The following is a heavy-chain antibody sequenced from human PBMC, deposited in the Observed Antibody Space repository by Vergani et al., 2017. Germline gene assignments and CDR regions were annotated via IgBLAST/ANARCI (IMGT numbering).Heavy chain of an antibody. CDR1: GFTFSDYY. CDR3: ARDGRSSWYFDY. J-gene: IGHJ4*02. V-gene: IGHV3-11*04. D-gene: IGHD6-13*01. Sequence: QVQLVESGGGLVKPGGSLRLSCAASGFTFSDYYMSWIRQAPGKGLEWVSAISGSGGSTYYADSVKGRFTISRDNAKNSLYLQMNSLRAEDTAVYYCARDGRSSWYFDYWGQGTLVTVSS. CDR2: ISGSGGST.